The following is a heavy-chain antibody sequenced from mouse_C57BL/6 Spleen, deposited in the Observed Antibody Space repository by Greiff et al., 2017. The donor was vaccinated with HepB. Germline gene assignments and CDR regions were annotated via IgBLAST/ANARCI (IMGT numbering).Heavy chain of an antibody. V-gene: IGHV1-62-2*01. CDR1: GYTFTEYT. D-gene: IGHD1-1*01. CDR2: FYPGSGSI. Sequence: VQLQESGAELVKPGASVKLSCKASGYTFTEYTIHWVKQRSGQGLEWIGWFYPGSGSIKYNEKFKDKATLTADKSSSTVYMELSRLTSEDSAVYFCARHERAHYGSRDYAMDYWGQGTSVTVSS. J-gene: IGHJ4*01. CDR3: ARHERAHYGSRDYAMDY.